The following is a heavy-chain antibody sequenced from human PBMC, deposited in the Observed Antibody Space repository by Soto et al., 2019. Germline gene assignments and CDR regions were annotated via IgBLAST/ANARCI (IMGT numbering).Heavy chain of an antibody. Sequence: GESLKISCQTPGYIFSTYWVGWVRQMPGKGLEWMGIIYPDDSDSIYSPSFQGQVTMSADKSTSTVYLHWSSLRASDTAMYYCAKQSLVDEFDYWGQGTLVTVSS. CDR1: GYIFSTYW. V-gene: IGHV5-51*01. D-gene: IGHD1-26*01. J-gene: IGHJ4*02. CDR2: IYPDDSDS. CDR3: AKQSLVDEFDY.